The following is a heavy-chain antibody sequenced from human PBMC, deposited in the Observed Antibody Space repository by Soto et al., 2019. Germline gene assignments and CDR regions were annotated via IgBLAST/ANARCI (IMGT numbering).Heavy chain of an antibody. Sequence: QVQLVQSGAEVKKPGSSVKVSCKASGGTFSSYAISWVRQAPGQGLEWMGGIIPIFGTANYAQKFQGRVTITADKSTSIAYMELSSLRSEDTAVYYCARGGYCSSTSCYRNYGMDVWGQGTTVTVSS. CDR3: ARGGYCSSTSCYRNYGMDV. CDR1: GGTFSSYA. D-gene: IGHD2-2*02. J-gene: IGHJ6*02. V-gene: IGHV1-69*06. CDR2: IIPIFGTA.